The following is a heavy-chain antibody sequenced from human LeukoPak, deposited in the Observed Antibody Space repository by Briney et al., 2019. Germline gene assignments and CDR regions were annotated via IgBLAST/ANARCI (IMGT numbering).Heavy chain of an antibody. CDR3: ASPRPQKRSGAGDAFDI. Sequence: PSETLSLTCTVSGGSISSSSYYWGWIRQPPGKGLEWIGSIYYSGSTYYNPSLKSRVTISVDTSKNQFSLKLSSVTAADTAVYYCASPRPQKRSGAGDAFDIWGQGTMVTVSS. D-gene: IGHD4/OR15-4a*01. J-gene: IGHJ3*02. V-gene: IGHV4-39*01. CDR2: IYYSGST. CDR1: GGSISSSSYY.